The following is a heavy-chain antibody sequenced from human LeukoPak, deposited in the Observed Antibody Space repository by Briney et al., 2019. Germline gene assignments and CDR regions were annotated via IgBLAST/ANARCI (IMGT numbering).Heavy chain of an antibody. J-gene: IGHJ4*02. CDR3: AKGSRLGYCSSTSCPARY. Sequence: GGSLRLSCAASGFTFSSYGMHWVRQAPGKGLEWVAFIRYDGSNKYYADSVKGRFTISRDNSKNTLYLQMNSLRAEDTAVYYSAKGSRLGYCSSTSCPARYWGQGTLVTVSS. CDR2: IRYDGSNK. V-gene: IGHV3-30*02. D-gene: IGHD2-2*01. CDR1: GFTFSSYG.